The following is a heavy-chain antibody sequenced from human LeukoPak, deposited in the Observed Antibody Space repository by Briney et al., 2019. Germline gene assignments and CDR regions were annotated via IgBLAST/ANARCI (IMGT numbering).Heavy chain of an antibody. CDR1: GFSFSGNG. D-gene: IGHD5-18*01. CDR2: ISGGTTNT. J-gene: IGHJ3*02. V-gene: IGHV3-23*01. Sequence: GGSLRLSCAASGFSFSGNGVSWVRQAPGKGLEWLSTISGGTTNTNYADSVNGRFTISRDNSKNTLYLQMNSLRVDDTAVYYCAKSIGNSYGFRAFDIWGQGTMVTVSS. CDR3: AKSIGNSYGFRAFDI.